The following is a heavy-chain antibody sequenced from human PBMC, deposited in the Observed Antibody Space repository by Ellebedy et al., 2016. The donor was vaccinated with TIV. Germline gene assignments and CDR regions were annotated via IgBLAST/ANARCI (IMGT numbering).Heavy chain of an antibody. CDR2: VYHSEST. J-gene: IGHJ6*02. Sequence: MPSETLSLTCAVSGDTISSSNWWSWVRQSPGEGLEWIGEVYHSESTKYNPSLTGRVTISGGRSTNQFSLKLTSVTAADTAVYYCTRGPWKSYSSSWFGYWGQGTTVIVSS. CDR3: TRGPWKSYSSSWFGY. V-gene: IGHV4-4*02. D-gene: IGHD6-13*01. CDR1: GDTISSSNW.